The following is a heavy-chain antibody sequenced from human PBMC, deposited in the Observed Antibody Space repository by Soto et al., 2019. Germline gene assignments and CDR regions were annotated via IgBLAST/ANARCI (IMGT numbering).Heavy chain of an antibody. CDR2: IYSGGST. D-gene: IGHD2-15*01. CDR1: GFTVSSNY. Sequence: PGLSLRLSCAASGFTVSSNYMSWVLQAPGKGLEWVSVIYSGGSTYYADSVKGRFTISRDNSKNTLYLQMNSLRAEDPAVYYCARDTVDCRGGSCSGGMDVWGQGTTVTVSS. CDR3: ARDTVDCRGGSCSGGMDV. J-gene: IGHJ6*02. V-gene: IGHV3-53*01.